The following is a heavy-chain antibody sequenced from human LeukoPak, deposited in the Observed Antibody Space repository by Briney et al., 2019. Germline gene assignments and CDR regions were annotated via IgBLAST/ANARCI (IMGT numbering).Heavy chain of an antibody. CDR1: GYTFTSYG. Sequence: ASVKVSCKASGYTFTSYGISWVRQAPGQGLEWMGGIIPIFGTANYAQKFQGRVTITADESTSTAYMELSSLRSEDTAVYYCARAGDSFDYYYMDVWGQGTTVTVSS. D-gene: IGHD3-16*01. V-gene: IGHV1-69*13. CDR3: ARAGDSFDYYYMDV. CDR2: IIPIFGTA. J-gene: IGHJ6*03.